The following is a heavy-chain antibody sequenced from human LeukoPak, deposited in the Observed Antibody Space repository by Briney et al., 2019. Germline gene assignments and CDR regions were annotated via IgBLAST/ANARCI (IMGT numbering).Heavy chain of an antibody. Sequence: GASVKVSCKASGGTFSSYAISWVRQAPGQGLEWMGRIIPIFGIANYAQKFQGRVTITADKSTSTAYMELSSLRSEDTAMYYCARVGSSWSTAFDYWGQGTLVTVSS. V-gene: IGHV1-69*04. CDR2: IIPIFGIA. CDR1: GGTFSSYA. J-gene: IGHJ4*02. CDR3: ARVGSSWSTAFDY. D-gene: IGHD6-13*01.